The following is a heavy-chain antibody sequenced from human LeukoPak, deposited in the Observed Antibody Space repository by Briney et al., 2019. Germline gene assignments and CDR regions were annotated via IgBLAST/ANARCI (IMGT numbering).Heavy chain of an antibody. CDR3: AKLIGGVDTAMVDY. Sequence: PGGSLRLSCAASGFTFSSYGMSWVRQAPGKGLEWVSAISGSGGSTYYADSVKGRFTISRDNSKNTLYLQMNSPRAEDTAVYYCAKLIGGVDTAMVDYWGQGTLVTVSS. CDR1: GFTFSSYG. V-gene: IGHV3-23*01. CDR2: ISGSGGST. J-gene: IGHJ4*02. D-gene: IGHD5-18*01.